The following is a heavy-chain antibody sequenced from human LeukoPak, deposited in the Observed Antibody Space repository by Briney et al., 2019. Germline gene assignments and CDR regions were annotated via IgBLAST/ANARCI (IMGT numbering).Heavy chain of an antibody. CDR3: ARGYCSGGSCYPGYFDY. CDR2: IWYDGSNK. Sequence: GGSLRLSCAASGFTFSTYGMHWVRQVPGRGLEWVALIWYDGSNKYYADSVKGRFIISRDNSKDTLYLQMNSLRAEDAAVYYCARGYCSGGSCYPGYFDYWGQGTLVTVSS. D-gene: IGHD2-15*01. CDR1: GFTFSTYG. J-gene: IGHJ4*02. V-gene: IGHV3-33*01.